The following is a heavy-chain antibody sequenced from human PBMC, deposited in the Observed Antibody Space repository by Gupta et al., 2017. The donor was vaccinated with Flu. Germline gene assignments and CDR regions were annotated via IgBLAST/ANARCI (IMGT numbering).Heavy chain of an antibody. J-gene: IGHJ3*02. Sequence: QLQLQESGPGLVKPSETLSLTCTVSGGSISSSSYYWGWIRQPPGKGLEWIGSIYYSGSTYYNPSLKSRGTISVDTSKNQFSLKLSSVTDADTAVYYCARHYYDSSGYFVGIAFDIWGQGTMVTVSS. CDR2: IYYSGST. D-gene: IGHD3-22*01. CDR3: ARHYYDSSGYFVGIAFDI. CDR1: GGSISSSSYY. V-gene: IGHV4-39*01.